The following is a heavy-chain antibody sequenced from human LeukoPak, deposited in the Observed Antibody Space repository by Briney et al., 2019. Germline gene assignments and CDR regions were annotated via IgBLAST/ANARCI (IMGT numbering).Heavy chain of an antibody. CDR3: AKGNSSSGGFDY. V-gene: IGHV3-30*04. Sequence: GRSLRLSCAASGFTFSSYAMHWVRQAPGKGLEWVAVISYDGSKKYYADSVKGRFTISRDNSKNTLYLQMNSLRPEDTAVYYCAKGNSSSGGFDYWGQGTLVTVSS. D-gene: IGHD6-6*01. J-gene: IGHJ4*02. CDR1: GFTFSSYA. CDR2: ISYDGSKK.